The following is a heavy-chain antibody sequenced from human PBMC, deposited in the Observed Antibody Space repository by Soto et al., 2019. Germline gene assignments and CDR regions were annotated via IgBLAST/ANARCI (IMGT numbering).Heavy chain of an antibody. CDR1: GGSFSGYY. CDR2: INHSGST. Sequence: PSETLSLTCAVYGGSFSGYYWSWIRQPPGKGLEWIGEINHSGSTNYNPSLKSRVTISVDTSKNQFSLKLSSVTAADTALYYCARRTTVIQFDYWGDVTLVTVS. J-gene: IGHJ4*01. V-gene: IGHV4-34*01. CDR3: ARRTTVIQFDY. D-gene: IGHD4-4*01.